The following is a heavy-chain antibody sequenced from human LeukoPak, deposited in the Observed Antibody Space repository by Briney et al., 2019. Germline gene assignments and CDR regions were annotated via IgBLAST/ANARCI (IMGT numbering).Heavy chain of an antibody. CDR2: FDPEDGET. Sequence: ASVKVSCKVSGYTLTELSMHWVRQAPGKGLEWMGGFDPEDGETIYAQKFQGRVTMTRDMSTSTVYMELSSLRSEDTAVYYCARDTAMVGWGNWFDPWGQGTLVTVSS. D-gene: IGHD5-18*01. V-gene: IGHV1-24*01. CDR3: ARDTAMVGWGNWFDP. J-gene: IGHJ5*02. CDR1: GYTLTELS.